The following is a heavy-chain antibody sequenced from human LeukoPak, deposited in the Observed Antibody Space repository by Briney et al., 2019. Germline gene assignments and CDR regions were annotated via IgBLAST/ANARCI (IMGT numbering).Heavy chain of an antibody. V-gene: IGHV3-23*01. CDR1: EFSVGSNY. J-gene: IGHJ4*02. Sequence: GGSLRLSCAASEFSVGSNYMTWVRQAPGKGLEWVSAISGSGGSTYYADSVKGRFTISRDNSKNTLYLQMNSLRAEDTAVYYCAKEDYGDYVSFDYWGQGTLVTVSS. CDR2: ISGSGGST. CDR3: AKEDYGDYVSFDY. D-gene: IGHD4-17*01.